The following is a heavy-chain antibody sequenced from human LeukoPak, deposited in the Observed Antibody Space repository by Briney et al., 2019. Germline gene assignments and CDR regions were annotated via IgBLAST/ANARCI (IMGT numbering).Heavy chain of an antibody. Sequence: GGSLRLSCAASGFTFSSYAMSWVRQAPGKGLEWVSAISGSGGSTYYADSVKGRFTISRDNAKNSLYLQMNSLRAEDTAVYYCARDRLHYGEYEKTFDYWGQGTLVTVSS. D-gene: IGHD4-17*01. V-gene: IGHV3-23*01. CDR2: ISGSGGST. J-gene: IGHJ4*02. CDR1: GFTFSSYA. CDR3: ARDRLHYGEYEKTFDY.